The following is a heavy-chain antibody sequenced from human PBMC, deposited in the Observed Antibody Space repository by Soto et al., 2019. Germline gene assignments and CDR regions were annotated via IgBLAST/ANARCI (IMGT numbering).Heavy chain of an antibody. Sequence: EVRVVESGGGLVQPGGSLRLSCAASGFTFSNYAMSWVRQAPGKGLEWVSAITRTDSTYYADSVKGRFTISRDNSRNTLYLQMNSLGAEDAALYYCAKALVGEVGATDYWGQGTLVTVSS. CDR1: GFTFSNYA. CDR2: ITRTDST. J-gene: IGHJ4*02. V-gene: IGHV3-23*04. D-gene: IGHD1-26*01. CDR3: AKALVGEVGATDY.